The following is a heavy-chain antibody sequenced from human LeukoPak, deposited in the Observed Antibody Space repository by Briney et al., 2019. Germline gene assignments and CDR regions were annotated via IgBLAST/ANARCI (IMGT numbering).Heavy chain of an antibody. Sequence: SVKVSCKASGGTFSSYAISWVRQAPGQGLEWMGRIIPILGIANYAQKFQGRVTITADKSTSTAYMELSSLRSEDTAVYYCARDPIFGVGDYYYMDVWGKGTTVTVSS. V-gene: IGHV1-69*04. CDR3: ARDPIFGVGDYYYMDV. CDR1: GGTFSSYA. D-gene: IGHD3-3*01. J-gene: IGHJ6*03. CDR2: IIPILGIA.